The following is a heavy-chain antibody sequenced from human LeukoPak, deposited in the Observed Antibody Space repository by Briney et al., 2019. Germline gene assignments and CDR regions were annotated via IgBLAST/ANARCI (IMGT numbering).Heavy chain of an antibody. CDR1: GFTFSSYG. D-gene: IGHD4-23*01. CDR2: IRYDGSNK. J-gene: IGHJ6*03. Sequence: PGGSLRLSCAASGFTFSSYGMHWVRQAPGKGLEWVAFIRYDGSNKYYADSVKGRFTISRDNSKNTLYLQMNSLRAEDTAVYYCAKGGGYSLYYMDVWGKGTTVTISS. CDR3: AKGGGYSLYYMDV. V-gene: IGHV3-30*02.